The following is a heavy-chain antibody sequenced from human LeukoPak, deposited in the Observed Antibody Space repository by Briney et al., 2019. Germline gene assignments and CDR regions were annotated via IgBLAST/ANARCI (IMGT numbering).Heavy chain of an antibody. J-gene: IGHJ5*02. CDR2: IYSGGST. CDR1: GFTVRSNY. CDR3: AREEVAGIESVGFDP. V-gene: IGHV3-53*01. Sequence: GGSLRLSCAASGFTVRSNYMSWVRQAPGKGLEWVSVIYSGGSTYYADSVKGRFTISRDNSKNTLYLQMNSLRAEDTAVYYCAREEVAGIESVGFDPWGQGTLVTVSS. D-gene: IGHD6-19*01.